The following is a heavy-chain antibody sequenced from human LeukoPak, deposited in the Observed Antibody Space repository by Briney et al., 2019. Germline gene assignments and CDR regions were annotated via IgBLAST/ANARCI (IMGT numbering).Heavy chain of an antibody. J-gene: IGHJ4*02. Sequence: GGSLTLSCAASGFTFSSYGMHWVRQAPGKGLEWVAVISYDGSNKYYADSVKGRFTISRDNSKNTLYLQMNSLRAEDTAVYYCAKLPHCSGGSCYENFDYWGQGTLVTVSS. CDR3: AKLPHCSGGSCYENFDY. CDR1: GFTFSSYG. V-gene: IGHV3-30*18. D-gene: IGHD2-15*01. CDR2: ISYDGSNK.